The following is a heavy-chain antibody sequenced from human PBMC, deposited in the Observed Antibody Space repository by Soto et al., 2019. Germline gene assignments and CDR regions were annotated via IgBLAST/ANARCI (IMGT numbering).Heavy chain of an antibody. CDR3: ARDKWRAGAGGFYGMDV. CDR2: IFHSGTT. J-gene: IGHJ6*02. V-gene: IGHV4-30-2*01. D-gene: IGHD6-13*01. Sequence: QLQLQEAGSGLVKPSQTLSLTCAVSGDSISSGGNSWNWIRQPPGKGLEWVGYIFHSGTTYYNPSLKSRVTISLDRSKSPFSMKLTSVTAADTAVYYCARDKWRAGAGGFYGMDVWGQGTTVTVSS. CDR1: GDSISSGGNS.